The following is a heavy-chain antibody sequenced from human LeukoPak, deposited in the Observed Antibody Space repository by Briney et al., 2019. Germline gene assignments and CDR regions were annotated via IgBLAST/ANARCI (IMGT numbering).Heavy chain of an antibody. CDR3: AKDPPNSGSWASYYYYYMDV. CDR1: GFTFSSYG. D-gene: IGHD1-26*01. Sequence: PGGSLRLSCATSGFTFSSYGMHWVRQAPGKGLEWVAFIRYDGSNKYYADSVKGRFTISRDNSKNTLYLQMNSLRAEDTAVYYCAKDPPNSGSWASYYYYYMDVWGKGTTVTVSS. CDR2: IRYDGSNK. J-gene: IGHJ6*03. V-gene: IGHV3-30*02.